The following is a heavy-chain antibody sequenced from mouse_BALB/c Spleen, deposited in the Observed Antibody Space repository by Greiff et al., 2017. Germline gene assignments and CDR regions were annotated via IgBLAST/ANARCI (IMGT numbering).Heavy chain of an antibody. CDR2: ISSGGSYT. CDR3: ARHGNDDYERGYAMDY. J-gene: IGHJ4*01. D-gene: IGHD2-4*01. Sequence: EVQLVESGGDLVKPGGSLKLSCAASGFTFSSYGMSWVRQTPDKRLEWVATISSGGSYTYYPDSVKGRFTISRDNAKNTLFLQMSSLKSEDTAMYYCARHGNDDYERGYAMDYWGQGTSVTVSS. V-gene: IGHV5-6*01. CDR1: GFTFSSYG.